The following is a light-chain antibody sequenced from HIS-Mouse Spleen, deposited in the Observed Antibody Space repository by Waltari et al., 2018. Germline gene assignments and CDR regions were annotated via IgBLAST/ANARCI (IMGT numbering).Light chain of an antibody. V-gene: IGLV3-10*01. CDR1: ASPKKY. CDR3: YSTDSSGNHRV. J-gene: IGLJ2*01. CDR2: EDS. Sequence: SYELTPPPSVSVPPGQTARITCSGAASPKKYAYWYQQKSGQAPVLVIHEDSKRPSGIPERFSGSSSGTMATLTISGAQVEDEADYYCYSTDSSGNHRVFGGGTKLTVL.